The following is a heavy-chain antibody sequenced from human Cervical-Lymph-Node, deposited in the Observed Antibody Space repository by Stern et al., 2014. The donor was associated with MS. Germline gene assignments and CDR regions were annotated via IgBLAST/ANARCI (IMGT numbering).Heavy chain of an antibody. CDR3: AKSYSSSWSGWIDS. D-gene: IGHD6-13*01. Sequence: EVKLVESGGGLVQPGRSLRLSCSASQITFDDYGFHWVRQVPGKGLEWVAGSGWNCAPKVYADSVKGRFTISRDNARDSLYLQMNNLTPDDTALYYCAKSYSSSWSGWIDSWGQGILVTVSS. V-gene: IGHV3-9*01. CDR2: SGWNCAPK. CDR1: QITFDDYG. J-gene: IGHJ5*01.